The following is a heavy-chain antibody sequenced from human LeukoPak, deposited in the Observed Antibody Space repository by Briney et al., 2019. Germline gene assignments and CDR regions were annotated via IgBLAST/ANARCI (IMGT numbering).Heavy chain of an antibody. CDR1: GFTFSSYG. CDR2: ISHDGNNK. D-gene: IGHD6-13*01. V-gene: IGHV3-30*18. CDR3: AKARRERWYGDAFDI. J-gene: IGHJ3*02. Sequence: GGSLRLSCAAPGFTFSSYGMPWVRQAPGKGLEWVTVISHDGNNKYYADSVKGRFTVSRDNSKNTLDLQMNSLRPEDTAVYYCAKARRERWYGDAFDIWGQGTMVTVSS.